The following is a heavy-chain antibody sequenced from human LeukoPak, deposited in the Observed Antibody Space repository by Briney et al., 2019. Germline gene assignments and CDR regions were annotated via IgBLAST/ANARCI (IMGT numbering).Heavy chain of an antibody. CDR2: ISYDGSNK. CDR1: GFTFSSCG. V-gene: IGHV3-30*18. J-gene: IGHJ3*02. CDR3: AKALTSGWYLDAFNI. D-gene: IGHD6-19*01. Sequence: GGSLRLSCAASGFTFSSCGMHWVRQAPGKGLEWVAVISYDGSNKYYADSVKGRFTISRDNSKDTLFLEMNSLRAEDTAVYYCAKALTSGWYLDAFNIWGQGTMVTVSS.